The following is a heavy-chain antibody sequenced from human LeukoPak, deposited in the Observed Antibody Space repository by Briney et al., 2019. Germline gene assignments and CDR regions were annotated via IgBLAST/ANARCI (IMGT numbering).Heavy chain of an antibody. CDR3: ARDEGVTYIYGYHY. CDR2: ISSSGTTM. J-gene: IGHJ4*02. Sequence: GGSLRLSCAASGFTFSNYKMNWVRQAPGKGLEWVSYISSSGTTMDYADSVKGRFTISRDNSKSTLYLQMNSLRAEDTAVYYCARDEGVTYIYGYHYWGQGTLVTVSS. D-gene: IGHD5-18*01. CDR1: GFTFSNYK. V-gene: IGHV3-48*01.